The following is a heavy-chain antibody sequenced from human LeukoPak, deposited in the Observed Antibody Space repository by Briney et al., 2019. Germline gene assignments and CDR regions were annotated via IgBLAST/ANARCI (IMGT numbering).Heavy chain of an antibody. CDR3: ARGDDAFDI. V-gene: IGHV1-18*01. J-gene: IGHJ3*02. Sequence: ASVKVSCKASGSTFSSYAISWVRQAPGQGLEWMGCISVYTGNTNYAQKLQGRVTMTTDTSTSTAYMELRSLRSDDTAVYYCARGDDAFDIWGRGTMVTVSS. CDR1: GSTFSSYA. CDR2: ISVYTGNT.